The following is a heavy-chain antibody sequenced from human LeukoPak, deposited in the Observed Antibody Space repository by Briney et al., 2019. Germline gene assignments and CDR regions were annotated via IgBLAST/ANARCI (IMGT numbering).Heavy chain of an antibody. J-gene: IGHJ4*02. D-gene: IGHD3-9*01. V-gene: IGHV1-18*01. CDR1: GYTINLCG. CDR3: ARGGLYNDILTGYSNYKYYFDS. CDR2: ISAHNGDI. Sequence: ASVKVSCKASGYTINLCGINWVRQAPGQGLEWMGWISAHNGDINYAQKLQGRVTMTTDTTTNTAYMELRSLRSDDTAVYYCARGGLYNDILTGYSNYKYYFDSWGQGTLVTVSS.